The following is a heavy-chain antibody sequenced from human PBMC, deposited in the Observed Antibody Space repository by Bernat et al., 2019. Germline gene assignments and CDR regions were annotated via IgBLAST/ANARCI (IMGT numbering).Heavy chain of an antibody. CDR2: INSDGSST. D-gene: IGHD4-23*01. Sequence: EVQLVESGGGLVQPGGSLRLSCAASGFTFSSYWMHWVRQAPGKGLVWVSRINSDGSSTSYADSVKGRFTISRDNAKNTLYLQMNSLRAEDTAVYYCARSSDYGGKIRGKYYYYGMDVWGQGTTVTVSS. V-gene: IGHV3-74*01. J-gene: IGHJ6*02. CDR1: GFTFSSYW. CDR3: ARSSDYGGKIRGKYYYYGMDV.